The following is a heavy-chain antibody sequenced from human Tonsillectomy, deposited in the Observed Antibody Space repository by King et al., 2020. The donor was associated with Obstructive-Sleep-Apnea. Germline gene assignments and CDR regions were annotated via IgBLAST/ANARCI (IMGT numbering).Heavy chain of an antibody. CDR3: AKESGCCSGGSCYPYY. D-gene: IGHD2-15*01. J-gene: IGHJ4*02. Sequence: QLVQSGGGVVQPGRSLTLSCAASGFTFSNYGMHWVRQAPGKGLEWVAVISDDGRNKYYGDSVKGRFTISRDNSKNTLILQVNSLRAEDTAVYYCAKESGCCSGGSCYPYYWGQGTLVTVSS. CDR2: ISDDGRNK. V-gene: IGHV3-30*18. CDR1: GFTFSNYG.